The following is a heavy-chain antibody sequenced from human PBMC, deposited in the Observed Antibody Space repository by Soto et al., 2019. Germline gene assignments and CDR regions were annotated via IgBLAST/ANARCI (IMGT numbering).Heavy chain of an antibody. D-gene: IGHD2-21*01. CDR2: ISHSAST. J-gene: IGHJ4*02. CDR3: ARGAYYFDY. CDR1: GGSISSSNW. Sequence: SETLSLTCTVSGGSISSSNWWTWVRQPPGKGLDWIGEISHSASTNYNPSLKSRVTISVDRSKNQFSLKLNSVTAADTAVYYCARGAYYFDYWGQGTLVT. V-gene: IGHV4-4*02.